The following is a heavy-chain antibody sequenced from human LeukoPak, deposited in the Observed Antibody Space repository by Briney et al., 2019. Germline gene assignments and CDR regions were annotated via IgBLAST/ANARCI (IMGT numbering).Heavy chain of an antibody. V-gene: IGHV3-30-3*01. CDR2: ISYDGSNK. Sequence: GGSLRLSCAASGLTFSSYAMHWVRQAPGKGLEWVAVISYDGSNKYYADSVKGRFTISRDNFKSMLDLQMNSLRPEDTAVYYCAREIGTKTAFDMWGHGTMVTVSS. J-gene: IGHJ3*02. D-gene: IGHD1-1*01. CDR3: AREIGTKTAFDM. CDR1: GLTFSSYA.